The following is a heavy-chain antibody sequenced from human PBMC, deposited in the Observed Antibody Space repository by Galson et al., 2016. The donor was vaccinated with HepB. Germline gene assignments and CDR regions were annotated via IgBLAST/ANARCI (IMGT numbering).Heavy chain of an antibody. CDR3: AKGELPYCTNGICYPLDS. J-gene: IGHJ5*01. D-gene: IGHD2-8*01. V-gene: IGHV3-23*01. Sequence: SLRLSCAASGFTFDNSAMNWVRQAPGKGLEWISSISNSGDSTISAHSVRGRFTISRDNSKNTLWLQMHSLRAENTALYYCAKGELPYCTNGICYPLDSWGQGTLVTVSS. CDR2: ISNSGDST. CDR1: GFTFDNSA.